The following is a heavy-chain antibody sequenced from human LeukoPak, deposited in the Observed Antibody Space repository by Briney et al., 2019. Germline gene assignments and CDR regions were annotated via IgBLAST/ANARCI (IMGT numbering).Heavy chain of an antibody. CDR2: INTNTGNP. CDR1: GYTFINYA. CDR3: ARVCKGDRWLQRTNALDY. D-gene: IGHD5-24*01. Sequence: GASVKVSCKASGYTFINYAINWVRQAPGQGLEWMGWINTNTGNPTYAQDFRGRFVFSLDTSVSTAFLQISSLKADDTAVYFCARVCKGDRWLQRTNALDYWGQGTLVSVSS. V-gene: IGHV7-4-1*02. J-gene: IGHJ4*02.